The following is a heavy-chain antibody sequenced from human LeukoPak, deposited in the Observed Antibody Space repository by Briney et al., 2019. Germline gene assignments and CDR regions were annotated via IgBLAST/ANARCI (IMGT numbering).Heavy chain of an antibody. CDR2: IIPIFGTA. CDR1: GGTFSSYA. CDR3: ARDGDYGIYGMDV. V-gene: IGHV1-69*13. Sequence: ASVKVSCKASGGTFSSYAISWVRQAPGQGLEWMGGIIPIFGTANYAQKFQGRVTITADESTSTAYMELSSLRSEDTAVYYCARDGDYGIYGMDVWGQGTTVTVSS. J-gene: IGHJ6*02. D-gene: IGHD4-17*01.